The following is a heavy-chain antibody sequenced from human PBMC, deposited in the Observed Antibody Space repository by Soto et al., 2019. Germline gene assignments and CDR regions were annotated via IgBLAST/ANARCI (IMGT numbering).Heavy chain of an antibody. V-gene: IGHV3-73*02. D-gene: IGHD3-10*01. CDR1: GFTFSGST. Sequence: EVQLVESGGGLVQPGGSLKLSCAASGFTFSGSTIHWVRQASGKGLEWIGRIRTKTNSYATAYAASVKGRFTISRDDSKNTAYLQVISLKTEDTAVYYCTMGLLWFGAYWGQGTLVTVSS. CDR3: TMGLLWFGAY. J-gene: IGHJ4*02. CDR2: IRTKTNSYAT.